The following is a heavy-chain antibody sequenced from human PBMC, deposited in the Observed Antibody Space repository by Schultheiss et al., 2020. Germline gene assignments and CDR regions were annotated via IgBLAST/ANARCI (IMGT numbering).Heavy chain of an antibody. D-gene: IGHD3-10*01. CDR1: GFTFSSYD. CDR2: IGTAGDP. J-gene: IGHJ4*02. V-gene: IGHV3-13*05. CDR3: AKMITMVPGYYFDY. Sequence: GSLRLSCAASGFTFSSYDMHWVRQATGKGLEWVSVIGTAGDPYYPGSVKGRFTISRDNSKNTLYLQMNSLRAEDTAVYYCAKMITMVPGYYFDYWGQGTLVTVSS.